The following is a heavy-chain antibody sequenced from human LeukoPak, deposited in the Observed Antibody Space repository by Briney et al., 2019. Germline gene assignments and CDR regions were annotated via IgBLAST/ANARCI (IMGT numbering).Heavy chain of an antibody. V-gene: IGHV1-3*01. CDR1: GYTFTSYA. Sequence: ASVKVSCKASGYTFTSYAMHWVHQAPGQRLEWMGWINAGNGNTKYSQKFQGRVTITRDTSASTAYMELSSLRSEDTAVYYCARNPTLSYSSGWSDEDYWGQGTLVTVSS. D-gene: IGHD6-19*01. J-gene: IGHJ4*02. CDR3: ARNPTLSYSSGWSDEDY. CDR2: INAGNGNT.